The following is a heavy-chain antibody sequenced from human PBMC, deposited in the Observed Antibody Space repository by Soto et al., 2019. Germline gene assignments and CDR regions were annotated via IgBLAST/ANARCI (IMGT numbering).Heavy chain of an antibody. CDR3: AKGRRGSWSLTPRVDF. CDR1: GFTFNNYA. V-gene: IGHV3-23*01. CDR2: ISGGGDTT. Sequence: EVQLLESGGGLVQPGGSLRLSCAASGFTFNNYAMTWVRQAPGKGLEWVSAISGGGDTTSYADSVKGRFTVSRDGSKNTLYLQMSSLRAEDTALSYCAKGRRGSWSLTPRVDFWGQGTLVTVSS. J-gene: IGHJ4*02. D-gene: IGHD3-10*01.